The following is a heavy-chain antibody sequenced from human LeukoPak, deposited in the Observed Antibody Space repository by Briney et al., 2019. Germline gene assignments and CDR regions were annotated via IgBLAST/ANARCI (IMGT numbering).Heavy chain of an antibody. D-gene: IGHD3-22*01. CDR3: ARDYDSSGYHDY. CDR1: GFTFSSYA. CDR2: ISGSGGST. V-gene: IGHV3-23*01. J-gene: IGHJ4*02. Sequence: PGGSLRLSCAASGFTFSSYAMSWVRQAPGKGLEWVSAISGSGGSTYYADSVKGRFTISRDNSKNTLYLQMNSLRAEDTAVYYCARDYDSSGYHDYWGQGTLVTVSS.